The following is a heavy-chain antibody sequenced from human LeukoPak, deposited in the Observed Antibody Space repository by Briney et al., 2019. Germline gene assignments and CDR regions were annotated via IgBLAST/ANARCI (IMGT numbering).Heavy chain of an antibody. V-gene: IGHV4-59*01. CDR3: ARDLGFYGDYYFDY. CDR1: GGSISSYY. D-gene: IGHD4-17*01. J-gene: IGHJ4*02. CDR2: IYYSGST. Sequence: PSETLSLTCTVSGGSISSYYWSWIRQPPGKGLEWIGYIYYSGSTNYNPSLKSRVTISVDTPKNQFSLKLSSVTATDTAVYYCARDLGFYGDYYFDYWGQGTLVTVSS.